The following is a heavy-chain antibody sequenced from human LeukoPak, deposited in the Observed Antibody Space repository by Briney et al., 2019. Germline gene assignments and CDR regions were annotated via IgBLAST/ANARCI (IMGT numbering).Heavy chain of an antibody. V-gene: IGHV3-30*18. J-gene: IGHJ4*02. Sequence: GGSLRLSCGASGFSFSLLGMNWVCQAPGKGVEWVAVISDDGNEMYYAESVKGRFTIYRENSMNTVYIQMYSVRTEDTSVYHCVKEPSSSWYLRFFENWGQGTLVTVSS. D-gene: IGHD3-22*01. CDR1: GFSFSLLG. CDR2: ISDDGNEM. CDR3: VKEPSSSWYLRFFEN.